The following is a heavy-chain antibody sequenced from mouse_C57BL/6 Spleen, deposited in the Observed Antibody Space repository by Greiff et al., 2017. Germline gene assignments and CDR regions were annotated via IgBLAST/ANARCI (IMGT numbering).Heavy chain of an antibody. CDR2: ISYDGSN. D-gene: IGHD2-4*01. CDR3: ARGGLRAFDY. Sequence: EVHLVESGPGLVKPSQSLSLTCSVTGYSITSGYYWNWIRQFPGNKLEWMGYISYDGSNNYNPSLKNRISITRDTSKNQFFLKLNSVTTEDTATYYCARGGLRAFDYWGQGTTLTVSS. CDR1: GYSITSGYY. J-gene: IGHJ2*01. V-gene: IGHV3-6*01.